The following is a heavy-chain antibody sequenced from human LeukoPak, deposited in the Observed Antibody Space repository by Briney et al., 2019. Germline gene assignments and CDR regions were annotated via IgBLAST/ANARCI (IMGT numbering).Heavy chain of an antibody. V-gene: IGHV4-59*08. Sequence: PETLSLTRALSGGSISSYYWTWIRQPPGKGLEWVGYSKNCAIYRAKITSSPSLQSRVSLSIDPSKNQVSLTVNSGTAADTAVYYCARLSSTLYYSMDVWGPGTAVTVSS. CDR2: SKNCAIYRAKI. J-gene: IGHJ6*02. D-gene: IGHD6-6*01. CDR1: GGSISSYY. CDR3: ARLSSTLYYSMDV.